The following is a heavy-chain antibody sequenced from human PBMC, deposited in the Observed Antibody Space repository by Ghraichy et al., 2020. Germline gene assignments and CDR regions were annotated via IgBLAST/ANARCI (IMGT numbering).Heavy chain of an antibody. D-gene: IGHD3-9*01. CDR1: GFTFDDYA. CDR2: ISWNSGSI. J-gene: IGHJ6*02. V-gene: IGHV3-9*01. Sequence: SLRLSCAASGFTFDDYAMHWVRQAPGKGLEWVSGISWNSGSIGYADSVKGRFTISRDNAKNSLYLQMNSLRAEDTALYYCAKDMAPGGRDYYDILTGYYSSLPYGMDVWGQGTTVTVSS. CDR3: AKDMAPGGRDYYDILTGYYSSLPYGMDV.